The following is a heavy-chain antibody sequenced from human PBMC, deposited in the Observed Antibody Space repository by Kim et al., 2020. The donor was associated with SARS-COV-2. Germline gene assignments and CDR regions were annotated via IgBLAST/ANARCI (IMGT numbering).Heavy chain of an antibody. CDR3: ARGPPSSGWSLNWFDP. J-gene: IGHJ5*02. Sequence: GSLRLSCAASGFTFSDYYMSWIRQAPGKGLEWVSYISSSSSYTNYADSVKGRFTISRDNAKNSLYLQMNSLRAEDTAVYYCARGPPSSGWSLNWFDPWGQGTLVTVSS. D-gene: IGHD6-19*01. CDR2: ISSSSSYT. V-gene: IGHV3-11*06. CDR1: GFTFSDYY.